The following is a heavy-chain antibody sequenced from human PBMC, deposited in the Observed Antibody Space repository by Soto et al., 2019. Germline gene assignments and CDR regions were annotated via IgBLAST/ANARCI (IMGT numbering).Heavy chain of an antibody. D-gene: IGHD1-26*01. V-gene: IGHV3-7*03. Sequence: PGGSLRLSCAASGFTFSSYWMGWVRQAPGKGLEWVANINRDGSEKYYVDSVEGPFTISRDNAKNSLYLQIHSLRVDDAAVYFCARGWEGYFDYWGQGTLVTVSS. CDR3: ARGWEGYFDY. CDR2: INRDGSEK. CDR1: GFTFSSYW. J-gene: IGHJ4*02.